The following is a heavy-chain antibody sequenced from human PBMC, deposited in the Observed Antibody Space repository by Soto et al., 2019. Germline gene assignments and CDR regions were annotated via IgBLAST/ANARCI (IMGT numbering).Heavy chain of an antibody. D-gene: IGHD1-26*01. CDR3: AREWELSFGP. J-gene: IGHJ5*02. V-gene: IGHV1-69*13. CDR1: GGTFSSYA. Sequence: ASVKVSCKASGGTFSSYAISWVRQAPGQGLEWMGGIIPISGTANYAQKFQGRVTITADESTSTAYMELSSLRSEDTAVYYCAREWELSFGPWGQGTLVTVSS. CDR2: IIPISGTA.